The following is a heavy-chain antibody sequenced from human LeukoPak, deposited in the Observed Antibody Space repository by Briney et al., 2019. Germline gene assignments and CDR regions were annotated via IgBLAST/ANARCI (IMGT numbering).Heavy chain of an antibody. D-gene: IGHD6-19*01. J-gene: IGHJ4*02. CDR1: GFTFTSYG. CDR2: ISAYNGKT. CDR3: AIAPWRIAVAGTQPPLNY. Sequence: ASVKLSCEASGFTFTSYGIGWVRQAPGQGLEWMGWISAYNGKTNYAQKLQGRVTMTTDTSTSTAYMELRSLRSDDTAVYYCAIAPWRIAVAGTQPPLNYWAQGTLVTVSS. V-gene: IGHV1-18*01.